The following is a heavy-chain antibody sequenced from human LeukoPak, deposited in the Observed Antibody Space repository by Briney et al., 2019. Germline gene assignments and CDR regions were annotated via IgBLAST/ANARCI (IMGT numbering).Heavy chain of an antibody. J-gene: IGHJ4*02. V-gene: IGHV3-11*04. CDR3: ARAGARGPAAICY. CDR2: ISSSGSTI. D-gene: IGHD2-2*02. CDR1: GFTFSDYY. Sequence: GGSLRLSCAASGFTFSDYYMSWIRQAPGKGLEWVSYISSSGSTIYYADSVKGRITISRDNAKNSLYLQMNSLRAEDTAVYYCARAGARGPAAICYWGQGTLVTVSS.